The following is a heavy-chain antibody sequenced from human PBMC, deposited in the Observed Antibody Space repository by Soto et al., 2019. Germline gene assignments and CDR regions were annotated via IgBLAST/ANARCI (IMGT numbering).Heavy chain of an antibody. CDR1: GFSVDSIY. CDR2: IYRDGST. J-gene: IGHJ6*02. CDR3: ARDRGYYYGMDV. V-gene: IGHV3-53*01. Sequence: GGSLRLSCAASGFSVDSIYMSWVRQAPEKGLEWVSVIYRDGSTYYGDSVKGRFTISRDDSKNTVYLQMSGLRDDDTAVYYCARDRGYYYGMDVWGQGTAVTVSS.